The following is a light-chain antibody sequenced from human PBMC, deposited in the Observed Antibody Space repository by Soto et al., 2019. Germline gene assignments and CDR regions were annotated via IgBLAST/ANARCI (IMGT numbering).Light chain of an antibody. J-gene: IGKJ1*01. CDR3: QQYGTSPQT. Sequence: EIVLTQSPGTLSLSPGERATLSYRASQTVISSYLAWYQQKPGQAPGLLIYGASSRATGIPDRVSGSGSGTDFTLTISRLEPEDFAVYYCQQYGTSPQTFGQGTKVEIK. CDR2: GAS. CDR1: QTVISSY. V-gene: IGKV3-20*01.